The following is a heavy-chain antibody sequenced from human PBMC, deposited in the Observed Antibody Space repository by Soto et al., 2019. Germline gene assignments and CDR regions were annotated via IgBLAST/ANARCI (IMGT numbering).Heavy chain of an antibody. CDR1: GYSFTSYW. CDR2: IVLSDFFT. V-gene: IGHV5-10-1*01. CDR3: ARREPSGLRDGMDV. Sequence: GESLKISCKGSGYSFTSYWISWVRQMPGKGLEWMGSIVLSDFFTNYSPSFQGLVTISADNSISTAYLLWSSLKASYTAMYYCARREPSGLRDGMDVWGQGTTVTVSS. D-gene: IGHD3-10*01. J-gene: IGHJ6*02.